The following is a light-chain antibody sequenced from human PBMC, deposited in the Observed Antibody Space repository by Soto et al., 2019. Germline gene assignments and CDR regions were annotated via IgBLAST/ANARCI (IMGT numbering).Light chain of an antibody. CDR1: QSITDW. CDR2: KAS. CDR3: QYWDDYSWT. J-gene: IGKJ1*01. Sequence: DIQMTQSPSTLSASVGDRVTITCRASQSITDWLAWYQQKPGKAPKLLIYKASNLDGGVPSRFSGSGSGTEFTLTISSVQPDDFATYYCQYWDDYSWTFGQGTKVEIK. V-gene: IGKV1-5*03.